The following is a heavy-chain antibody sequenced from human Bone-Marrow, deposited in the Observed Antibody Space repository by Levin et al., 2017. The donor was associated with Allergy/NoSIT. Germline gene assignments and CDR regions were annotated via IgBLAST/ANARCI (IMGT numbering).Heavy chain of an antibody. Sequence: GGSLRLSCAASGFTFSSYSMNWVRQAPGKGLEWVSYISSSSSTIYYADSVKGRFTISRDNAKNSLYLQMNSLRDEDTAVYYCARELRGDFWSGPPSGGMDVWGQGTTVTVSS. CDR3: ARELRGDFWSGPPSGGMDV. CDR2: ISSSSSTI. V-gene: IGHV3-48*02. CDR1: GFTFSSYS. D-gene: IGHD3-3*01. J-gene: IGHJ6*02.